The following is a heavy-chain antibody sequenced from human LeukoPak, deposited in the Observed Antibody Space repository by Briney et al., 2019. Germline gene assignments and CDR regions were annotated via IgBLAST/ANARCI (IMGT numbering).Heavy chain of an antibody. J-gene: IGHJ4*02. CDR1: GFTVSSNY. Sequence: PGGSLRLSCATSGFTVSSNYMTWVRQAPGKGLEWVSVIYSGGHTFYAGSVKGRFTISRDNSKNTLFLQMNSLRAEDTAVYYCARSTFDYGDFDYWGQGTLVTVSS. CDR2: IYSGGHT. D-gene: IGHD4-17*01. V-gene: IGHV3-66*01. CDR3: ARSTFDYGDFDY.